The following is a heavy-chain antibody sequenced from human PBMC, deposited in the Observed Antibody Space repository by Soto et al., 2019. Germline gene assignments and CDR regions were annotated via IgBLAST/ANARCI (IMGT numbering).Heavy chain of an antibody. V-gene: IGHV3-33*01. Sequence: QVQLVESGGGVVQPGRSLRLSCAASGFTFSSYGMHWVRQAPGKGLEWVAVIWYDGSNKYYADSVKGRFTISRDNSKNTLYLQMNSLRAEDTAVYYCARDEGGYDYGMDVWGQGTTVTVSS. CDR3: ARDEGGYDYGMDV. J-gene: IGHJ6*02. CDR2: IWYDGSNK. CDR1: GFTFSSYG.